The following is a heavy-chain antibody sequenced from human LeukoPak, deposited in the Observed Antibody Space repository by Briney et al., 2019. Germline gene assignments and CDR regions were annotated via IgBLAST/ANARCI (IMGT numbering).Heavy chain of an antibody. CDR2: IYYSGST. J-gene: IGHJ5*02. CDR1: GGSISSYY. CDR3: SXXXKXLLWFGELSP. V-gene: IGHV4-59*08. D-gene: IGHD3-10*01. Sequence: PSETLSLTCTVSGGSISSYYWSWIRQPPGKGLEWIGYIYYSGSTNYNPSLKSRVTISVDTSKNQFSLKLSPVTAADTAVYYFSXXXKXLLWFGELSPWGQGTLVTVSS.